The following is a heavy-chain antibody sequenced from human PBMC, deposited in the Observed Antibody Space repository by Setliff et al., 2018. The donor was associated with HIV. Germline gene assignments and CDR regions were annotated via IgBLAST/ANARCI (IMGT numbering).Heavy chain of an antibody. D-gene: IGHD2-8*01. V-gene: IGHV4-39*01. CDR3: ARVLMVYAIGNYYYYMDV. Sequence: PSETLSLTCTVSGGSISSSSYYWGWIRQPPGKGLEWIGSIYYSGSGYYNPSLKSRVTISVDTSKTQFSLKLSSVTAADTAVYYCARVLMVYAIGNYYYYMDVWGKGATVTVSS. CDR1: GGSISSSSYY. CDR2: IYYSGSG. J-gene: IGHJ6*03.